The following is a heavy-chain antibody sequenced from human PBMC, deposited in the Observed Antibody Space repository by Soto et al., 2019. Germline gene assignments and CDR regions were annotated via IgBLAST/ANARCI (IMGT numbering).Heavy chain of an antibody. V-gene: IGHV1-69*12. J-gene: IGHJ6*02. CDR3: ARERSVGYCIPNTCPRTSYYYAMDV. CDR2: IIPIVATP. CDR1: GGTFTNYA. D-gene: IGHD2-15*01. Sequence: QVQLVQSGAEVKKPGSSLKVSCKASGGTFTNYAFSWVRQPPGQGPEWMGGIIPIVATPAYAQKFQGRVIITADESTRTGSMELNSLRSYDTAVYYCARERSVGYCIPNTCPRTSYYYAMDVWGQGTPVTVSS.